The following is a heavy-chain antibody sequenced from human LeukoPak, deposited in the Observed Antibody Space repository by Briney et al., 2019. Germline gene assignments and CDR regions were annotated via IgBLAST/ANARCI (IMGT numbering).Heavy chain of an antibody. CDR2: INPNSGGT. D-gene: IGHD2-2*01. Sequence: VASVKVSCKASGYTFTGYYMHWVRQAPGQGLEWMGWINPNSGGTNYAQKFQGRVTMTRDTSISTAYMELSRLRSDDTAVYYCARDPEYPAQYRQPWGQGTLVTVSS. CDR3: ARDPEYPAQYRQP. V-gene: IGHV1-2*02. CDR1: GYTFTGYY. J-gene: IGHJ5*02.